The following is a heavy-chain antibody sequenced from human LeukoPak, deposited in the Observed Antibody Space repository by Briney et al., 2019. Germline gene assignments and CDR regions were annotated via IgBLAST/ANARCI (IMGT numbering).Heavy chain of an antibody. V-gene: IGHV4-34*01. D-gene: IGHD3-22*01. CDR1: GGTFSGYY. CDR2: MNPSGST. J-gene: IGHJ6*03. CDR3: ARGRQDVTMIVVVMTSVSYYLDV. Sequence: SETLSLTCAVSGGTFSGYYWAWIRQTPGKGLEWMGEMNPSGSTTYNPSLKSRVTISVDTSKDQFSLKVSSVTAADTAVYYCARGRQDVTMIVVVMTSVSYYLDVWGKGTTVTVS.